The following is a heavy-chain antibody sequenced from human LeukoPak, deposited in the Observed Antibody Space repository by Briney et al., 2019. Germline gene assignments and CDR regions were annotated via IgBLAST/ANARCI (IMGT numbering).Heavy chain of an antibody. D-gene: IGHD7-27*01. CDR2: ISYDGSNK. V-gene: IGHV3-30-3*01. Sequence: PGGSLRLSCAASGFTFSSYAMHWVRQASGKGLEWVAVISYDGSNKYYADSVKGRFTISRDNSKNTLYLQMNSLRAEDTAVYYCAREFPLGGYFDYWGQGTLVTVSS. CDR1: GFTFSSYA. J-gene: IGHJ4*02. CDR3: AREFPLGGYFDY.